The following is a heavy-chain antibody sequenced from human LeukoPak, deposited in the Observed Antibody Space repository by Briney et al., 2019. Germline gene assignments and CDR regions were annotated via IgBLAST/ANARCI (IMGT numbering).Heavy chain of an antibody. Sequence: PSQTLSLTCTVSGVSISSGSYYWSWIRQPAGKGLEWIGRIYTSGSTNYNPSLKSRVTISVDTSKNQFSLKLSSVTAADTAVYYCARDKSIAAPGVFDYWGQGTLVTVSS. CDR2: IYTSGST. J-gene: IGHJ4*02. CDR3: ARDKSIAAPGVFDY. D-gene: IGHD6-6*01. V-gene: IGHV4-61*02. CDR1: GVSISSGSYY.